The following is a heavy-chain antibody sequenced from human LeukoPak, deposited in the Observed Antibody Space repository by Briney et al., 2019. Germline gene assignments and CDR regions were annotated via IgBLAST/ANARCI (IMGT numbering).Heavy chain of an antibody. CDR1: GYTFIKYG. CDR2: ISGYNGNT. V-gene: IGHV1-18*01. Sequence: ASVKVSCKASGYTFIKYGISWVRQAPGQGLEWMGWISGYNGNTKYVQKFQGRVTMTTDTSTTTAYMEVRSLRSDDTAVYYCARDKGIAATDFDYWGQGTLVTVSS. J-gene: IGHJ4*02. D-gene: IGHD6-13*01. CDR3: ARDKGIAATDFDY.